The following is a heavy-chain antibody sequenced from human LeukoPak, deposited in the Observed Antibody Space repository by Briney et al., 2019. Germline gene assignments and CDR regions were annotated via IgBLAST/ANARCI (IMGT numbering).Heavy chain of an antibody. J-gene: IGHJ6*02. CDR1: GGSIRSSYYY. V-gene: IGHV4-39*02. CDR2: IYDSGST. D-gene: IGHD6-13*01. CDR3: AREPYSSSHYGMDV. Sequence: SETLSLTCTVSGGSIRSSYYYWGWIRQPPGKGLEWIGSIYDSGSTYYNPSLKSRVTISVGTSKNQFSLKLNSVTAADTAVYYCAREPYSSSHYGMDVWGQGTTVTVSS.